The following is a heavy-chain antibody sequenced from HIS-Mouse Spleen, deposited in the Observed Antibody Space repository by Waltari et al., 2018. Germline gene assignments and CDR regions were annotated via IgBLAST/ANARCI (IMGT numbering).Heavy chain of an antibody. D-gene: IGHD6-13*01. Sequence: QVQLQQWGAGLLKPSETLSLTCAVYGGSVSGYYWSWIRQPPGKGLEWIGEINHSGSTNYNPSLKSRVTISVDTSKNQFSLKLSSVTAADTAVYYCARGKGSSSWYYFDYWGQGTLVTVSS. V-gene: IGHV4-34*01. CDR3: ARGKGSSSWYYFDY. CDR2: INHSGST. J-gene: IGHJ4*02. CDR1: GGSVSGYY.